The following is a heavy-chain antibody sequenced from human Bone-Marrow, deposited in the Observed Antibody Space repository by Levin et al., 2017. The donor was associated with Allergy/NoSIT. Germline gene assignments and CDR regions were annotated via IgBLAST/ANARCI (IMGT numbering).Heavy chain of an antibody. CDR1: GGSFSGYY. D-gene: IGHD2-2*01. CDR3: AARRGMPSDY. CDR2: INHSGST. J-gene: IGHJ4*02. Sequence: SQTLSLTCAVYGGSFSGYYWSWIRQPPGKGLEWIGEINHSGSTNYNPSLKSRVTISVDTSKNQFSLKLSSVTAADTAVYYCAARRGMPSDYWGQGTLVTVSS. V-gene: IGHV4-34*01.